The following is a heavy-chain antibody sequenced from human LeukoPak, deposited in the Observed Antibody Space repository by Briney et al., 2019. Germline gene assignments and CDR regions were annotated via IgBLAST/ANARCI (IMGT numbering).Heavy chain of an antibody. CDR1: GFTFSDYW. CDR2: IKEDGSEK. CDR3: AELGITMIGGV. Sequence: GGSLRLSCAASGFTFSDYWMNWVRQAPGKGLEWVANIKEDGSEKHYVDSVKGRFTISRDNAGNSLDLHMNSLRAEDTAVYYCAELGITMIGGVWGKGTTATISS. J-gene: IGHJ6*04. D-gene: IGHD3-10*02. V-gene: IGHV3-7*01.